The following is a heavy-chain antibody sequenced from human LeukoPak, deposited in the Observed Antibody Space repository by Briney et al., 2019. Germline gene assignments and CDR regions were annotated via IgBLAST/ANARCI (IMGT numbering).Heavy chain of an antibody. CDR2: ISYDGSNK. CDR3: ARHQAWFDP. V-gene: IGHV3-30*03. Sequence: GGSLRLSCAASGFTFSSYGMHWVRQAPGKGLEWVAVISYDGSNKYYADSVKGRFTISRDNSKNTLYLHVNSLRAEDTAVYYCARHQAWFDPWGQGTLVTVSS. J-gene: IGHJ5*02. CDR1: GFTFSSYG.